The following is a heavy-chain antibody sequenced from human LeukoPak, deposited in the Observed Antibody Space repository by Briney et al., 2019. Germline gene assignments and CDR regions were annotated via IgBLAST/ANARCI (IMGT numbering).Heavy chain of an antibody. D-gene: IGHD3-22*01. Sequence: SETLSLTCAVYGGSFSGYYWSWIRQPPGKGLEWIGEINYSGSTNYNPSLKSRVTISVDASKNQFSLKLSSVTAADTAVYYCARGNDSSGYYPSHYYYYYGMDVWGQGTTVTVSS. CDR3: ARGNDSSGYYPSHYYYYYGMDV. CDR2: INYSGST. CDR1: GGSFSGYY. J-gene: IGHJ6*02. V-gene: IGHV4-34*01.